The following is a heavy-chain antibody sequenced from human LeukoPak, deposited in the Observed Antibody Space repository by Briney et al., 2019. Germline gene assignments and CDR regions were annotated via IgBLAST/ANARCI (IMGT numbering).Heavy chain of an antibody. CDR2: IYTSGST. CDR1: GGSISSYY. Sequence: PSETLSLTCTVSGGSISSYYWSWIRQPPGKGLEWIGYIYTSGSTNYNPSLKSRVTISVDTSKNQFSLKLSSVTAADTAVYYCARHFSGKDAFDIWGQGTMVTVSS. D-gene: IGHD2-15*01. CDR3: ARHFSGKDAFDI. J-gene: IGHJ3*02. V-gene: IGHV4-4*09.